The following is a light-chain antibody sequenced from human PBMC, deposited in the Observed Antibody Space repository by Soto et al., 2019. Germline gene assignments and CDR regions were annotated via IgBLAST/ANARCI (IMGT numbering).Light chain of an antibody. V-gene: IGKV3-15*01. CDR3: EQYDSWPT. Sequence: EIVMTQAPATLSVSPGERATLSCRASQSVNRHLAWYQQKPGQAPRLLIYGASTRDNGIPARFSGSGSGTDFTLTISSLQSEDFAVYYCEQYDSWPTFGQGTKVEIK. CDR2: GAS. CDR1: QSVNRH. J-gene: IGKJ1*01.